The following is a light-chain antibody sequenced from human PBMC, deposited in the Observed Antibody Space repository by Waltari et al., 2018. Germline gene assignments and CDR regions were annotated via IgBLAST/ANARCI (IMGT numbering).Light chain of an antibody. Sequence: DIQMTQFPSSLSASVGDRVTITCRASQGISNSLAWYQQKPGKAPNLLLYAASRLQSGVPSRFSGSASGTDYTLTISSLQPEDFATYYCQQYYSMSSFGQGTKLEI. CDR2: AAS. J-gene: IGKJ2*01. CDR1: QGISNS. V-gene: IGKV1-NL1*01. CDR3: QQYYSMSS.